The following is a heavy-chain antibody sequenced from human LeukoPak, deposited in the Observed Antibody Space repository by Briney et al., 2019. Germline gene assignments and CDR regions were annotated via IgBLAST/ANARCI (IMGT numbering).Heavy chain of an antibody. CDR3: ARDRGGRTGLDD. Sequence: GGSLRLSCAASGFTFSSYGMHWVRQAPGKGLEWVAVISYDGSNKYYADSVKGRFTISRDNSKNTLYLQMNSLRAEDTAVYYCARDRGGRTGLDDWGQGTLVTVSS. CDR1: GFTFSSYG. V-gene: IGHV3-30*03. CDR2: ISYDGSNK. J-gene: IGHJ4*02. D-gene: IGHD2-15*01.